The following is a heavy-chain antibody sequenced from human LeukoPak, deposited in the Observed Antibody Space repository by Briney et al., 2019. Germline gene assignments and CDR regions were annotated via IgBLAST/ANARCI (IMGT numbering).Heavy chain of an antibody. D-gene: IGHD3-22*01. Sequence: GGSLRLSCAASGFTFSSYAMHWVRQAPGKGLEWVAVISYDGSNKYYADSVKGRFTISRDNSKNTLYLQMNSLRAEDTAVYYCARDSCRYYYDSSGYCWFDPWGQGTLVTVSS. J-gene: IGHJ5*02. CDR3: ARDSCRYYYDSSGYCWFDP. CDR2: ISYDGSNK. V-gene: IGHV3-30-3*01. CDR1: GFTFSSYA.